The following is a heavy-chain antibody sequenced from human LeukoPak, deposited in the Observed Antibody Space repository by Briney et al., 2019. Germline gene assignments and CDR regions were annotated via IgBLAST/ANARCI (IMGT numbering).Heavy chain of an antibody. V-gene: IGHV3-23*01. CDR3: AKRGVVIRVILVGFHKEAYYFDS. CDR1: GFTFSSCP. D-gene: IGHD3-22*01. Sequence: GGSLRLSCAASGFTFSSCPVSWVRQAPGKGLEWVAGISGSGGTTNYADSVKGRFTISRDNPKNTLYLQMNSLRAEDTAVYLCAKRGVVIRVILVGFHKEAYYFDSWGQGALVTVSS. CDR2: ISGSGGTT. J-gene: IGHJ4*02.